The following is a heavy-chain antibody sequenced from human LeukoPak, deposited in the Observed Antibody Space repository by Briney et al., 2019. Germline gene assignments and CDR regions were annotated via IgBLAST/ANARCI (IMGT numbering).Heavy chain of an antibody. CDR1: GFTFSSYA. J-gene: IGHJ4*02. V-gene: IGHV3-23*01. D-gene: IGHD6-19*01. CDR3: AKGPDSSGWYSYYFDY. CDR2: ISGSGGST. Sequence: GGSLRLSCAASGFTFSSYAMSWVRQAPGKGLEWVSAISGSGGSTYYADSVKGRFTISRDNSKNTLYLQMNSLRAEGTAVYYCAKGPDSSGWYSYYFDYWGQGTLVTVSS.